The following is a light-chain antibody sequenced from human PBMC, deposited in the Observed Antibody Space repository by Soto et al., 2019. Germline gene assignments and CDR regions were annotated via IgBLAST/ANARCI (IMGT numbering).Light chain of an antibody. J-gene: IGKJ1*01. V-gene: IGKV3-20*01. CDR2: GAS. CDR3: QQYGSSPPT. CDR1: QSVSSSY. Sequence: EIVLTQFPGTLSLSPGERATLSCRASQSVSSSYLAWYQQKPGQAPSLLIYGASSRATGIPDRFSGSGSGTDFTLTISRLEPEDFAVYYCQQYGSSPPTFGQGTKGDIK.